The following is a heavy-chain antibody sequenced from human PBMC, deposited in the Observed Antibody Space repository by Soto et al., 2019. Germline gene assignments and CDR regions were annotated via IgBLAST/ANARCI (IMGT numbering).Heavy chain of an antibody. V-gene: IGHV4-31*03. CDR2: IYYSGST. Sequence: QVQLQESGPGLVNPSQTLSLTFTVSGGSISSGGYYWRWSRRHPGKGLGWIGYIYYSGSTYYNPSLKSRVNISVDTSKNHFSLKLSSVTAADTAVYDCASGVAPWGQGTLVTVSS. J-gene: IGHJ5*02. CDR3: ASGVAP. CDR1: GGSISSGGYY. D-gene: IGHD3-10*01.